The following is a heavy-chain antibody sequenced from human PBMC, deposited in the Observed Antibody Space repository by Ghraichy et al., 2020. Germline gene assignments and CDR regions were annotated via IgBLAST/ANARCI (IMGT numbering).Heavy chain of an antibody. V-gene: IGHV4-59*11. CDR1: GGSISSHY. CDR2: IYYSGNT. CDR3: ARGGSYGQWLVQLI. J-gene: IGHJ3*02. Sequence: GSLRLSCTVSGGSISSHYWSWIRQPPGKGLEWIGYIYYSGNTNYNPSLKSRVTISVDTSKNQFSLNLSSVTAADTAVYYCARGGSYGQWLVQLIWGQGTMVTVSS. D-gene: IGHD6-19*01.